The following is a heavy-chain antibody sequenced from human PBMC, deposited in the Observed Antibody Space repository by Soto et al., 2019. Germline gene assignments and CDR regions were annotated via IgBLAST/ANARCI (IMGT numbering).Heavy chain of an antibody. CDR2: IDWDDDK. J-gene: IGHJ3*02. CDR3: VRIPRLGEFDAFDI. V-gene: IGHV2-70*01. Sequence: SGPTLVNPTQTLTLTCTFSGFSLSTSGMCVSWIRQPPGKALEWLALIDWDDDKYYGTSLKTRLTISKDTSKNQVVLTMTNMDPVDTATYYCVRIPRLGEFDAFDIWGQGTMVTVSS. CDR1: GFSLSTSGMC. D-gene: IGHD1-1*01.